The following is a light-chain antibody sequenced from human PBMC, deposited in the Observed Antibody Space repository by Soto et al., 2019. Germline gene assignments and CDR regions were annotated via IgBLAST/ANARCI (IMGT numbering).Light chain of an antibody. CDR1: SSNIGNNY. CDR3: QSYDSSLSGSI. CDR2: DNN. V-gene: IGLV1-51*01. Sequence: QSVLTQPPSVSAAPGQKVTISCSGSSSNIGNNYVSWYQQLPGTAPKLLIYDNNKRPSGIPDRFSGSKSGTSASLAITGLQAEDEADYYCQSYDSSLSGSIFGTGTKVTVL. J-gene: IGLJ1*01.